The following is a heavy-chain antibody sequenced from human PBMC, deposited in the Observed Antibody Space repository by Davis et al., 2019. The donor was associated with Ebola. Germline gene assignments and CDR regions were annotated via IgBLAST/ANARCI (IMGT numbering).Heavy chain of an antibody. D-gene: IGHD3-10*01. CDR1: GFTFITYA. CDR3: AKDRLGYYYGSGNWFDP. J-gene: IGHJ5*02. V-gene: IGHV3-23*01. Sequence: PGGSLRLSCAASGFTFITYAMSWVRQAPGKGLEWVSAISGSGGSTYYADSVKGRFTISRDNSKNTLYLQMNSLRAEDTAIYYCAKDRLGYYYGSGNWFDPWGQGTLVTVSS. CDR2: ISGSGGST.